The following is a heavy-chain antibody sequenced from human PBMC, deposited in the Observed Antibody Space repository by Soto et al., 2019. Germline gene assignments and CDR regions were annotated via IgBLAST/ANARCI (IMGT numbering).Heavy chain of an antibody. D-gene: IGHD1-1*01. CDR1: GGTFKNYG. Sequence: QVQLVQSGAEVKKPGSPVKVSCRTSGGTFKNYGFSWVRQAPGQGLEWMGGIIPMFGTTNYGQIFQGRLTITADETTSTASMELSRLNPEDTAVNYCAGEIGGTGLHLWGQGTLVTVSS. CDR3: AGEIGGTGLHL. V-gene: IGHV1-69*12. J-gene: IGHJ4*02. CDR2: IIPMFGTT.